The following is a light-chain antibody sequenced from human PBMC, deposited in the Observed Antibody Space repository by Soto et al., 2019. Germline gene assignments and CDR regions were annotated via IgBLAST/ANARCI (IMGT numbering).Light chain of an antibody. CDR2: DVT. Sequence: QSVLTQPASVSGSPGQSITISCTGTSSDVGGYNYVSWYQHHPGKAPKLMIYDVTDRPSGISFRFSGSKSGNTASLTISRLQADDEADYYCSSSSSSNTVLFGGGTKVTVL. V-gene: IGLV2-14*03. CDR3: SSSSSSNTVL. CDR1: SSDVGGYNY. J-gene: IGLJ2*01.